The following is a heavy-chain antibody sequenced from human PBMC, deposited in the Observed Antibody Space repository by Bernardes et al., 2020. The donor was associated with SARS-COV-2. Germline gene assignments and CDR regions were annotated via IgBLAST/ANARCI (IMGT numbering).Heavy chain of an antibody. V-gene: IGHV4-34*01. J-gene: IGHJ5*01. CDR3: ARGLIKGTVTFDS. CDR2: MNHIGTT. D-gene: IGHD1-1*01. CDR1: GGSFSGFY. Sequence: SETLSLTCAVYGGSFSGFYWTWIRQSPGKGLEWIGEMNHIGTTNYNPSLKSRVAMSVDTSKNQFSLKVTSVTAADSGVYFCARGLIKGTVTFDSWGQGTLVTVSS.